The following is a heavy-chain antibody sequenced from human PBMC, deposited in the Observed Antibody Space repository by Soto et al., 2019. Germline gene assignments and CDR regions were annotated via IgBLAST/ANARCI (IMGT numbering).Heavy chain of an antibody. D-gene: IGHD6-19*01. Sequence: QVQLVESGGGVVQPGRSLRLSCAASGFTFSSYGMHWVRQAPGKGLEWVAVISYDGSNKYYADSVKGRFTISRDNSKNTLYLQMNSLRAEDTAVYRGAVAGYYYYGRDVWGQGTTVTVSS. CDR1: GFTFSSYG. V-gene: IGHV3-30*03. CDR3: AVAGYYYYGRDV. J-gene: IGHJ6*02. CDR2: ISYDGSNK.